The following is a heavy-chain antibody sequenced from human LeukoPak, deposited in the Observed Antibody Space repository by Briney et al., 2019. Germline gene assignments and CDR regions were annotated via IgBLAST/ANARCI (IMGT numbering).Heavy chain of an antibody. CDR3: AKASPQVVVVAARTTFDY. Sequence: GGSLRLSCTASGFTFSSYGMSWVRQAPGKGLEWVSAISGSGGSTYHADSVRGRFTISRDNSKNTLYLQMNSLRAEDTAVYYCAKASPQVVVVAARTTFDYWGQGTLVTVSS. CDR2: ISGSGGST. CDR1: GFTFSSYG. V-gene: IGHV3-23*01. J-gene: IGHJ4*02. D-gene: IGHD2-15*01.